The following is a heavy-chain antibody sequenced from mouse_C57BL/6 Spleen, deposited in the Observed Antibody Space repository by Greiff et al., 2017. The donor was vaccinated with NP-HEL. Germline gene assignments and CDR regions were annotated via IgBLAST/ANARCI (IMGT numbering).Heavy chain of an antibody. CDR3: ARQYYGSSYGFDY. CDR2: ISGGGGNT. Sequence: EVNVVESGGGLVKPGGSLKLSCAASGFTFSSYTMSWVRQTPEKRLEWVATISGGGGNTYYPDSVKGRFTISRDNAKNTLYLQMSSLRSEDTALYYCARQYYGSSYGFDYWGQGTTLTVSS. CDR1: GFTFSSYT. D-gene: IGHD1-1*01. J-gene: IGHJ2*01. V-gene: IGHV5-9*01.